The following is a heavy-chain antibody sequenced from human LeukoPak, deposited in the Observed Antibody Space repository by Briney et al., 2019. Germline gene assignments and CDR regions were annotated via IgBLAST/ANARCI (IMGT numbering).Heavy chain of an antibody. CDR3: ARDRGYSYGATDY. V-gene: IGHV1-69*13. CDR1: GGTFSSYA. J-gene: IGHJ4*02. Sequence: ASVKVSCKASGGTFSSYAISWVRQAPGQGLEWMGGIIPIFGTANYAQKFQGRVTITADESTSTAYMELSSLRSEDTAVYYCARDRGYSYGATDYWGQGNLVTVSS. CDR2: IIPIFGTA. D-gene: IGHD5-18*01.